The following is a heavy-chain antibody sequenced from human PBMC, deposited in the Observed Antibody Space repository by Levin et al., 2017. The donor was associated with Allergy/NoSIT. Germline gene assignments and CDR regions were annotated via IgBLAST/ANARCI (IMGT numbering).Heavy chain of an antibody. Sequence: ASVKVSCKASGGTFSSYAISWVRQAPGQGLEWMGGIIPIFGTANYAQKFQGRVTITADESTSTAYMELSSLRSEDTAVYYCARELGVAGTERDYYYYGMDVWGQGTTVTVSS. CDR3: ARELGVAGTERDYYYYGMDV. V-gene: IGHV1-69*13. CDR2: IIPIFGTA. J-gene: IGHJ6*02. D-gene: IGHD6-19*01. CDR1: GGTFSSYA.